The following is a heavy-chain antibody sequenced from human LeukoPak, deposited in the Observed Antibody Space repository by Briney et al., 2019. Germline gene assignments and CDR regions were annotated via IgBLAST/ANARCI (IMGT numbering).Heavy chain of an antibody. CDR2: IIPILGIA. V-gene: IGHV1-69*04. Sequence: ASVKVSCKASGCTFSSYAISWVRQAPGQGLEWMGRIIPILGIANYAQKFQGRVTITADKSTSTAYMELSSLRSEDTAVYYCASPSIAARRVLGYYYYYGMDVWGQGTTVTVSS. D-gene: IGHD6-6*01. J-gene: IGHJ6*02. CDR3: ASPSIAARRVLGYYYYYGMDV. CDR1: GCTFSSYA.